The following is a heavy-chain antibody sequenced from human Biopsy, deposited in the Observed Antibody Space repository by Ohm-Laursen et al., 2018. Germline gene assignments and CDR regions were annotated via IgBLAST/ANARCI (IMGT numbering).Heavy chain of an antibody. D-gene: IGHD2/OR15-2a*01. CDR2: INHRGFT. CDR3: AKNLAVSSYALDI. J-gene: IGHJ3*02. V-gene: IGHV4-34*01. CDR1: GGSLSGYY. Sequence: GTLSLTCAVYGGSLSGYYWNWIRQSPGKGLEGTGEINHRGFTSNNPSLKSRVTISVDTSKNQFSLKLGSVTAADTAVYYCAKNLAVSSYALDIWGQGTMVTVSS.